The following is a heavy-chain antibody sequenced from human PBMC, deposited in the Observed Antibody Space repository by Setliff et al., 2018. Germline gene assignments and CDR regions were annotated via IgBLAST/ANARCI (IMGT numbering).Heavy chain of an antibody. V-gene: IGHV3-21*01. J-gene: IGHJ6*03. CDR1: GFTFSSYS. CDR2: ISSSSSYI. D-gene: IGHD2-8*01. Sequence: GGSLRLSCAASGFTFSSYSMNWVRRAPGKGLEWVSSISSSSSYIYYADSVKGRFTISRDNDKNSLYLQMNSLRAGDTAVYYCARVGRERSNGECYSTTPCYSYYMDVWGKGTTVTVSS. CDR3: ARVGRERSNGECYSTTPCYSYYMDV.